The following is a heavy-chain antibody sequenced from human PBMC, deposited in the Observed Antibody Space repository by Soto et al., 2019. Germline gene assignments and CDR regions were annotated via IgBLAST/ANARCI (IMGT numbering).Heavy chain of an antibody. J-gene: IGHJ5*02. CDR2: INHSGST. V-gene: IGHV4-34*01. D-gene: IGHD6-19*01. CDR3: ARALAVAGSRGGWFDP. CDR1: GGSFSGYY. Sequence: LSLTCAVYGGSFSGYYWSWIRQPPGKGLEWIGEINHSGSTNYNPSLKSRVTISVDTSKNQFSLKLSSVTAADTAVYYCARALAVAGSRGGWFDPWGQGTLVTVSS.